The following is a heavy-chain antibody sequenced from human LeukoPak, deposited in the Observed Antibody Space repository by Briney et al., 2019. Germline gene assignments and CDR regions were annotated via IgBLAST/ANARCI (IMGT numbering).Heavy chain of an antibody. Sequence: SETLSLTCTVSGGSINSYYWNWIRQPPGKGLEWIAYIYTGEGTKSNSNPSLKSRVTISVDTSKNQFSLKLSSVTAADTAVYYCARDSCGGGSCYPGYWGQGTLVTVSS. D-gene: IGHD2-15*01. J-gene: IGHJ4*02. CDR1: GGSINSYY. CDR2: IYTGEGT. V-gene: IGHV4-59*01. CDR3: ARDSCGGGSCYPGY.